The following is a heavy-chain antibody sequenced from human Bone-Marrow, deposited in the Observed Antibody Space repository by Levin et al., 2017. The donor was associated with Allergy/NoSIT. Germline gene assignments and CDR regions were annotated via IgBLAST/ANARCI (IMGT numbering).Heavy chain of an antibody. CDR2: ISYDGEYE. D-gene: IGHD1-1*01. CDR1: GFTFNSYG. V-gene: IGHV3-30*18. J-gene: IGHJ4*02. Sequence: GGSLRLSCAASGFTFNSYGMHWVRQAPGKGLEWVALISYDGEYEFYVDSVKGRFTVSRDNSKNTVFLHMNSLQSDDTAVYYCAKGPSGATLGDHWGQGTQVIVSS. CDR3: AKGPSGATLGDH.